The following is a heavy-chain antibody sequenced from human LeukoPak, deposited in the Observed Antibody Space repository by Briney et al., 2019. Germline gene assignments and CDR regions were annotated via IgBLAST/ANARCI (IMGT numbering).Heavy chain of an antibody. CDR3: ARQGYSYGNFDY. Sequence: IIYPVDSDTRYSPSFQGQVTISADKSSRTAYLQWSSLKASDTAMYYCARQGYSYGNFDYWGQGTLVTVSS. J-gene: IGHJ4*02. D-gene: IGHD5-18*01. CDR2: IYPVDSDT. V-gene: IGHV5-51*01.